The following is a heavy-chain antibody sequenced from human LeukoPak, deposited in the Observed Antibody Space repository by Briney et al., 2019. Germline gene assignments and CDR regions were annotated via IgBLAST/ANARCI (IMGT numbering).Heavy chain of an antibody. J-gene: IGHJ6*03. CDR3: ARGPYRVYYYYMDV. CDR1: GYTFTSYD. Sequence: ASVKVSCKASGYTFTSYDINWVRQATGQGLEWMGWMNPNSGNTGYAQKFQGRVTMTRNTSISTAYMELSSLRSEDTAVYYCARGPYRVYYYYMDVWGKGTTVTVSS. V-gene: IGHV1-8*01. CDR2: MNPNSGNT. D-gene: IGHD1-26*01.